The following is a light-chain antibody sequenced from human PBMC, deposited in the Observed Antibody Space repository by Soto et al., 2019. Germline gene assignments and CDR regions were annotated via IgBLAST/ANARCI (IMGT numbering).Light chain of an antibody. Sequence: QSALTQPASVSGSPGQSITISCVGTSGDIGDYNYVPWYQQHPGKVPKVIIYDVSNRPSGVSYRFSGTKSGNTASLTVSGLQAEYEADYYCCSYTRSGTLIFGTGTKGHRP. V-gene: IGLV2-14*01. CDR3: CSYTRSGTLI. CDR1: SGDIGDYNY. J-gene: IGLJ1*01. CDR2: DVS.